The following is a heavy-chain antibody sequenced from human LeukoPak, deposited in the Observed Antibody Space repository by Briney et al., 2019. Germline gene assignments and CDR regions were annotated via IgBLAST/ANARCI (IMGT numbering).Heavy chain of an antibody. CDR3: ARHSYGSGLWFDP. D-gene: IGHD3-10*01. V-gene: IGHV4-39*01. CDR2: IYYSGST. J-gene: IGHJ5*02. CDR1: VRSISSSRYY. Sequence: SETLSLTCTVSVRSISSSRYYWRWIRQPPAKGLEWIGSIYYSGSTYYNPSLKSRVTISVETSKNQFSLKLSSVTAADTAVYYCARHSYGSGLWFDPWGQGTLVTVSS.